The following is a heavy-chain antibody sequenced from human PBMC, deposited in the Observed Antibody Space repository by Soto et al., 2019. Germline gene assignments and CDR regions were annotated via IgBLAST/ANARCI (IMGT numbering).Heavy chain of an antibody. J-gene: IGHJ4*02. CDR2: MYHSGST. CDR1: GGSISSGGYS. V-gene: IGHV4-30-2*01. Sequence: PSETLSLTCAVSGGSISSGGYSWSWIRQPPGKGLEWIGYMYHSGSTYYNPSLKSRFTISRDNAKNSLYLQMNTLRAEDTAVYYCARWAYSSNWYYFDYWGQGTLVTVSS. CDR3: ARWAYSSNWYYFDY. D-gene: IGHD2-2*01.